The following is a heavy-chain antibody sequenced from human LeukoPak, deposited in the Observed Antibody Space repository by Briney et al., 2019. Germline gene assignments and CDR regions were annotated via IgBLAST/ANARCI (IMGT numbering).Heavy chain of an antibody. Sequence: GGSLRLSCAASGFTFSDYYMSWIRQAPGKGLEWVSYISSSGSTIYYADSVKGRFTISRDNAKNSLYLQMNSLRAEDTAAYYCARDPDPGVNAFDIWGQGTMVTVSS. CDR2: ISSSGSTI. CDR3: ARDPDPGVNAFDI. D-gene: IGHD3-10*01. CDR1: GFTFSDYY. V-gene: IGHV3-11*04. J-gene: IGHJ3*02.